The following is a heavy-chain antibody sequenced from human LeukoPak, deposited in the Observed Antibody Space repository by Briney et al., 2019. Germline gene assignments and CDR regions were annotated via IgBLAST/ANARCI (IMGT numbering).Heavy chain of an antibody. Sequence: SETLSLTCAVYGGSFSGYYWSWIRQPPGKGLEWIGEINHSGSTNYNPSLKSRVTISVDTSKNQFSLKLSSVTAADTAVYYCARVKYYDRVGDCWGQGTLVTVSS. CDR1: GGSFSGYY. D-gene: IGHD3-22*01. CDR2: INHSGST. J-gene: IGHJ4*02. CDR3: ARVKYYDRVGDC. V-gene: IGHV4-34*01.